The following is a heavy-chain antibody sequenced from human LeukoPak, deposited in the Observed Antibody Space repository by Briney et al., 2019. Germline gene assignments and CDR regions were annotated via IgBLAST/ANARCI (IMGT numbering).Heavy chain of an antibody. D-gene: IGHD3-22*01. CDR2: IYYSGST. CDR3: ARQGYYDRYFDY. Sequence: SETLSLTCTVSGGSISSSSYYWGWIRQPPGKGLEWIGSIYYSGSTYYNPSLKSRVTISVDTSKNQFSLKLSSVTAADTAVYYCARQGYYDRYFDYWGQGTLVTVSS. J-gene: IGHJ4*02. CDR1: GGSISSSSYY. V-gene: IGHV4-39*01.